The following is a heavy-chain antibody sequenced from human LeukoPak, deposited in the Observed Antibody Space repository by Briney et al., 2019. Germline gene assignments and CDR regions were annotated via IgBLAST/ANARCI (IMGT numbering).Heavy chain of an antibody. CDR1: GGSISSGSYY. CDR2: IYTSGST. CDR3: ARGGWSGSYFDY. D-gene: IGHD1-26*01. Sequence: PSQTLSLTCTVSGGSISSGSYYWSWIRQPAGKGLEWIGRIYTSGSTNYNPSLKSRVTISVDTSKNQFSLKLSSVTAADTAVYYCARGGWSGSYFDYWGQGTLVTVSS. J-gene: IGHJ4*02. V-gene: IGHV4-61*02.